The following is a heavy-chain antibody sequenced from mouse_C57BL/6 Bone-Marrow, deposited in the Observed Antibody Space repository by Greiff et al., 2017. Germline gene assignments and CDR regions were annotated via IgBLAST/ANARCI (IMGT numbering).Heavy chain of an antibody. D-gene: IGHD2-1*01. V-gene: IGHV1-53*01. CDR3: ARNGGNYPMDY. Sequence: VQLQQSGTELVKPGASVKLSCKASGYTFTSYWMHWVKQRPGQGLEWIGNINPSNGGTNYNEKFQSKATLTVDKSSSTAYMQLSSLTSEDSAVYYCARNGGNYPMDYWGQGTSVTVSS. CDR1: GYTFTSYW. CDR2: INPSNGGT. J-gene: IGHJ4*01.